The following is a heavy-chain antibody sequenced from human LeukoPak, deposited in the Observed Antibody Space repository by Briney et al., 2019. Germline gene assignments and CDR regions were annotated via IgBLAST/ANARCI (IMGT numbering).Heavy chain of an antibody. Sequence: GSSVKVSCKASGGTFSSYAISWVRQAPGQGLEWMGGIIPIFGTANYAQKFQGRVTITADESTSTAYMELSSLRSEDTAVYYCARPITIFGVVHAFDIWGQGTMVTVSS. CDR1: GGTFSSYA. CDR3: ARPITIFGVVHAFDI. V-gene: IGHV1-69*01. CDR2: IIPIFGTA. D-gene: IGHD3-3*01. J-gene: IGHJ3*02.